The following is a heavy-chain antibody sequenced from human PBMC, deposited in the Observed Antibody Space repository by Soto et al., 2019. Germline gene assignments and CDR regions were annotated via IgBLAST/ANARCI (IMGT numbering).Heavy chain of an antibody. Sequence: GGSLRLSCAASGFTFSSYAMSWVRQAPGKGLEWVSAISGSGGSTYYADSVKGRFTISRDNSKNTLYLQMNSLRAEDTAVYYCAKGQQLVSFYYYGMAVWGKGTTVTVSS. CDR1: GFTFSSYA. CDR2: ISGSGGST. V-gene: IGHV3-23*01. J-gene: IGHJ6*04. D-gene: IGHD6-6*01. CDR3: AKGQQLVSFYYYGMAV.